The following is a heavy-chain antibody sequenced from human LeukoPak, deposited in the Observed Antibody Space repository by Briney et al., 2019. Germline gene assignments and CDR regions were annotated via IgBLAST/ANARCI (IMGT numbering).Heavy chain of an antibody. CDR1: GGSISSYY. CDR2: IYTSGST. D-gene: IGHD1-26*01. J-gene: IGHJ5*02. V-gene: IGHV4-4*09. Sequence: SETLSLTCTVSGGSISSYYWSWIRQPPGKGLEWIGYIYTSGSTNYNPSLKSRVTISVDTSKNQFSLKLSSVTAADTAVYYCARQAGLVGKGVNWFDPWGLGTLVTVSS. CDR3: ARQAGLVGKGVNWFDP.